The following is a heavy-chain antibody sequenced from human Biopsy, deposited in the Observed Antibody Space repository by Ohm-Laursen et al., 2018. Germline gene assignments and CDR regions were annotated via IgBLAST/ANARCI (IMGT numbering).Heavy chain of an antibody. V-gene: IGHV4-34*01. CDR3: ARDAYGDYDTYY. CDR1: GKTFSDYY. J-gene: IGHJ6*03. CDR2: INQSGRT. Sequence: SETLSLTCKVYGKTFSDYYWSWIRQPPGKGLEWIGQINQSGRTNYNPSLKSRVNISADKSNNQFSLKLTSVTAADTAVYFCARDAYGDYDTYY. D-gene: IGHD3-16*01.